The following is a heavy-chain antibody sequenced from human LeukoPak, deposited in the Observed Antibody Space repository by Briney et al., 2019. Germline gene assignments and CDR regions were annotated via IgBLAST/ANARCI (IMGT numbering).Heavy chain of an antibody. D-gene: IGHD4-11*01. V-gene: IGHV3-30*18. Sequence: TGGSLRLSCAASGFTFDDYAIHWVRQAPGKGLEWVAVISYDGSNKYYADSVKGRFTISRDNSKNTLYLQMNSLRPEDTAVYYCAKDKLQLLILDYFDYWGQGTLVTVSS. J-gene: IGHJ4*02. CDR2: ISYDGSNK. CDR3: AKDKLQLLILDYFDY. CDR1: GFTFDDYA.